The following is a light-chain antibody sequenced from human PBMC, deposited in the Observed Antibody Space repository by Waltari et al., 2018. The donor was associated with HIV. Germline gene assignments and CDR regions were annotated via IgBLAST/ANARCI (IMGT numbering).Light chain of an antibody. CDR3: SSYTTLKTIL. CDR2: GVT. Sequence: QSALTKPASVSGSLGQSVTISCTGGNTDIGAFDLVSWYQKRSGEAPQLIIFGVTTRPSVVSSLFSGFKSVHTASLTISGLHDGDEAYYFCSSYTTLKTILFGGGTKLTV. J-gene: IGLJ3*02. CDR1: NTDIGAFDL. V-gene: IGLV2-14*03.